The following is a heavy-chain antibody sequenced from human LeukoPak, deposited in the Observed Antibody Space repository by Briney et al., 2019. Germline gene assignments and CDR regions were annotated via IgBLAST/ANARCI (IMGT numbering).Heavy chain of an antibody. D-gene: IGHD4-17*01. Sequence: ASVKVSCKASGGTFSSYTISWVRQAPGQGLEWMGRIIPILGTANYAQKFQGRVTITTDESTSTAYMELSSLRSEDTAVYYCASPGDLDYGDSRFDYWGQGTLVTVSS. CDR2: IIPILGTA. CDR3: ASPGDLDYGDSRFDY. V-gene: IGHV1-69*16. CDR1: GGTFSSYT. J-gene: IGHJ4*02.